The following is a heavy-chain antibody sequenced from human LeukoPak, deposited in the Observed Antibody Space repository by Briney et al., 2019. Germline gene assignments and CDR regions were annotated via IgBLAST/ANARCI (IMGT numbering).Heavy chain of an antibody. CDR3: ARVLKTTVTPYYYYGMNV. V-gene: IGHV1-18*01. J-gene: IGHJ6*02. CDR1: GYTFTSYG. Sequence: ASVNVSCTPSGYTFTSYGISWGRPAPGQGVGWMGWISAYNGNTNYAQKLQGRVTMTTDTSTSTAYMELRSLRSDDTAVYYCARVLKTTVTPYYYYGMNVWGQGTTVTVSS. CDR2: ISAYNGNT. D-gene: IGHD4-11*01.